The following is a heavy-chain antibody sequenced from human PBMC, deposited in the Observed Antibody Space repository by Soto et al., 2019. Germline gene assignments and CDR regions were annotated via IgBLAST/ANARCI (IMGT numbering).Heavy chain of an antibody. J-gene: IGHJ4*02. CDR3: ARDPNIYFSSSDCYVY. D-gene: IGHD2-21*02. CDR2: INSRSTFI. Sequence: GGSLRLSCAASGFTFSSYSMNWVRQAPGKGLEWVSSINSRSTFIYYADSVKGRFTISRDNARNSLFLQMNSLRAEDTAVYYCARDPNIYFSSSDCYVYWGRGTLVTVSS. CDR1: GFTFSSYS. V-gene: IGHV3-21*01.